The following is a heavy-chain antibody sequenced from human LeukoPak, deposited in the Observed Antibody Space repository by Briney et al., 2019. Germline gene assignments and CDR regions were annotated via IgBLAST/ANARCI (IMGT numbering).Heavy chain of an antibody. D-gene: IGHD6-19*01. CDR3: ARSSSSGWYGWFDP. J-gene: IGHJ5*02. CDR1: GYTFISYD. Sequence: GASVKVSCKASGYTFISYDINWVRQATGQGLEWRGWMNPNSGNTGYAQKFQGRVTMTRNTSISTAYMELSSLRSEDTAVYYCARSSSSGWYGWFDPWGQGTLVTVSS. V-gene: IGHV1-8*01. CDR2: MNPNSGNT.